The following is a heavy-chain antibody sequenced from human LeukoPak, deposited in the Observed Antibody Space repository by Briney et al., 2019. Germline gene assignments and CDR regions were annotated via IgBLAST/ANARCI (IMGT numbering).Heavy chain of an antibody. CDR1: GFTFSSYE. D-gene: IGHD1-26*01. Sequence: GGSLRLSCAASGFTFSSYEMNWVREAPGKGLEWVSAISGSGGSTYYTDSVKGRFTISRDNSKNTLYLQMNSLRAEDTAVYYCAVSGSYYLDYWGQGTLVTVSS. CDR3: AVSGSYYLDY. J-gene: IGHJ4*02. V-gene: IGHV3-23*01. CDR2: ISGSGGST.